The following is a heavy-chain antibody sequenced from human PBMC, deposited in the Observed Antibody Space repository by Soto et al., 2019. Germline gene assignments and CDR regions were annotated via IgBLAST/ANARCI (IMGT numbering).Heavy chain of an antibody. V-gene: IGHV1-8*01. CDR2: MNPNSGNT. Sequence: ASVKVSCKASGXTFASYDINWVRQATGQGLEWMGWMNPNSGNTGYAQKFQGRVTMTRNTSISTAYMELSSLRSEDTAVYYCGRSTRGVDYYYYMDVWGKGTTVTVSS. CDR3: GRSTRGVDYYYYMDV. D-gene: IGHD2-2*01. CDR1: GXTFASYD. J-gene: IGHJ6*03.